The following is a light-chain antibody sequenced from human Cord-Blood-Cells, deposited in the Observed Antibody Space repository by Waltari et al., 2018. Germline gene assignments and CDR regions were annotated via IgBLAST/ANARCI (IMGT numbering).Light chain of an antibody. CDR1: QRVLYSSNNKNY. CDR2: WAS. J-gene: IGKJ1*01. Sequence: DIVMTQSPDSLPVSLGERATINCKSSQRVLYSSNNKNYLAWYQQKPGQPPKLLIYWASTRESGVPDRFSGSGSGTDFTLTISSLQAEDVAVYYCQQYYSTPPWTFGQGTKVEIK. CDR3: QQYYSTPPWT. V-gene: IGKV4-1*01.